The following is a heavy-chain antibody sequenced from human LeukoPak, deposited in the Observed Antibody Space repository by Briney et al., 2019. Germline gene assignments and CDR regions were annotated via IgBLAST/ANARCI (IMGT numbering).Heavy chain of an antibody. CDR3: ARNDYDILTGSSPFDY. V-gene: IGHV1-8*01. CDR2: MNPNSGNT. D-gene: IGHD3-9*01. CDR1: GSSLTSYD. Sequence: ASVKVLYNASGSSLTSYDINWVREATGQGLEWMGWMNPNSGNTGYAQKFQGRVTMTRNTSISTAYMELSSLRSEDTAVYYCARNDYDILTGSSPFDYWGQGTLVTVSS. J-gene: IGHJ4*02.